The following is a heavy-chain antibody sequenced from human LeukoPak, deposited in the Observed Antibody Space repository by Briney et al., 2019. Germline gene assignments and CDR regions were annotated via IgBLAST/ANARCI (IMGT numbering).Heavy chain of an antibody. J-gene: IGHJ4*02. CDR1: GGSIDSTN. CDR3: AKGSYYDSSGSFYFDY. D-gene: IGHD3-22*01. V-gene: IGHV3-23*01. CDR2: ISGSGDNT. Sequence: PSETLSLTCDVSGGSIDSTNWWNWVRQPPGKGLEWVSGISGSGDNTYYADSVKGRFTVSRDNSKNTLYVQVNSLGTEDTAAYYCAKGSYYDSSGSFYFDYWGQGTLVTVSP.